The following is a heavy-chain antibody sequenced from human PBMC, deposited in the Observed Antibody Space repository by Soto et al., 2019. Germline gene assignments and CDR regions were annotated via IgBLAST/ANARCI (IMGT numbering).Heavy chain of an antibody. V-gene: IGHV2-5*01. Sequence: SGPTLVNPTQTLTLTCTFSGFSLTTAGAGVGWIRQPPGKALEWLALIYWNDDTRYSPSLKSRLTITKDTSKNQVVLRMTNMDPVDTATYYCAHRGYGNYPKDNWFDPWGQGILVTVSS. CDR2: IYWNDDT. D-gene: IGHD4-17*01. J-gene: IGHJ5*02. CDR1: GFSLTTAGAG. CDR3: AHRGYGNYPKDNWFDP.